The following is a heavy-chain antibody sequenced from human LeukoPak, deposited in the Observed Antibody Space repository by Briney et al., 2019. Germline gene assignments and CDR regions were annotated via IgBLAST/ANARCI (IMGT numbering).Heavy chain of an antibody. Sequence: PGASVKVSCKASGYIFSDYYMHWVRQAPGQGLEWLGWINPKSGAADYAQQFRGRVTMTRDTSINTDYMEMKRVTSDDTAVYYCARGAEAETSPLDFWGQGTLVTVSS. V-gene: IGHV1-2*02. D-gene: IGHD6-13*01. J-gene: IGHJ4*02. CDR1: GYIFSDYY. CDR2: INPKSGAA. CDR3: ARGAEAETSPLDF.